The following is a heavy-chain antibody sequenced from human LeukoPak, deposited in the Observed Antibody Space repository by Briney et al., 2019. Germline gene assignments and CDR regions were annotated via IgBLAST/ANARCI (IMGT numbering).Heavy chain of an antibody. D-gene: IGHD2/OR15-2a*01. CDR3: ARDFSSKNWFDT. J-gene: IGHJ5*02. CDR2: FYSSGST. CDR1: GGSITTYS. Sequence: PSETLSLTCTVFGGSITTYSWSWIRQPAGRGLEWIGRFYSSGSTDYNPSLKSRVTMSVDTSKNQVSLKLSSVTAADTAIYYCARDFSSKNWFDTWGQGTLATVSS. V-gene: IGHV4-4*07.